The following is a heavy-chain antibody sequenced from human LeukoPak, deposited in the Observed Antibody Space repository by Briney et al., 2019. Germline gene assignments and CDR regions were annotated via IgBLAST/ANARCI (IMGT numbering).Heavy chain of an antibody. J-gene: IGHJ4*02. CDR1: GFTFSSYE. CDR2: ISSSGSTI. CDR3: ASVGLALDY. Sequence: GGSLRLSCAASGFTFSSYEMNWVRQATGKGLEWVSYISSSGSTIYYADSVKGRFTISRDNAKNSLYLQMNSLRAEDTAVYYCASVGLALDYWGQGTLVTVSS. V-gene: IGHV3-48*03. D-gene: IGHD3/OR15-3a*01.